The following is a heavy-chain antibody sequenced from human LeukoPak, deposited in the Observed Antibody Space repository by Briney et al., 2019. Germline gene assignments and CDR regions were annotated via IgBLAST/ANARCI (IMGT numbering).Heavy chain of an antibody. CDR1: GFTFNNYE. CDR2: VGIACDT. CDR3: AREGRMGTADAFDV. V-gene: IGHV3-13*01. J-gene: IGHJ3*01. D-gene: IGHD1-14*01. Sequence: GWSLRLSCAASGFTFNNYEMHWVRQTAGKGLEWVSAVGIACDTFYAVSVKGRFSISRDNAESSLFLQMNSLRAGDTAVYYCAREGRMGTADAFDVWGQGTMVTVSS.